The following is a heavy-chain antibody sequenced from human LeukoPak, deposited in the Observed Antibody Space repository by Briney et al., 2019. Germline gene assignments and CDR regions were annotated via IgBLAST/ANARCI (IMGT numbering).Heavy chain of an antibody. V-gene: IGHV3-23*01. CDR2: ISGSGGST. Sequence: PGGSLRLSCAASGVTFNSYARSWGRQAPGEGLEWVSTISGSGGSTYYGDSAKDRFTISRDTSKNTLYLQMTSLRAEDAAIYYCARHSGSYLKHFDYWGRGTLVTVSS. CDR1: GVTFNSYA. J-gene: IGHJ4*02. CDR3: ARHSGSYLKHFDY. D-gene: IGHD1-26*01.